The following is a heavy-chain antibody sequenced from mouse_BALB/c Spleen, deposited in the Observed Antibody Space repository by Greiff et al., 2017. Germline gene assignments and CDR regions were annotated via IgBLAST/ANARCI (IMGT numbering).Heavy chain of an antibody. CDR1: GFNIKDYY. J-gene: IGHJ3*01. CDR3: NAFDYGLFAY. V-gene: IGHV14-4*02. Sequence: VQLQQSGAELVRPGASVKLSCTASGFNIKDYYMHWVKQRPEQGLEWIGWIDPENGDTEYAPKFQGKATMTADTSSNTAYLQLSSLTSEDTAVYCCNAFDYGLFAYWGQGTLVTVSA. D-gene: IGHD2-4*01. CDR2: IDPENGDT.